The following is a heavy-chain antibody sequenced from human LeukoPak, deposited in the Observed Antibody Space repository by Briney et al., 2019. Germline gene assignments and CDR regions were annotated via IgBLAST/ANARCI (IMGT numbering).Heavy chain of an antibody. J-gene: IGHJ6*02. CDR3: ARVLLPLYGMDV. D-gene: IGHD3-22*01. Sequence: GRSLRLSCAASGFIFREYALHWVRQAPGQGLEWLAIISYDGSNHYYADSVKGRFTISRDNSKNTLYLQMNSLRAEDTAVYYCARVLLPLYGMDVWGQGTTVTVSS. CDR2: ISYDGSNH. CDR1: GFIFREYA. V-gene: IGHV3-30*04.